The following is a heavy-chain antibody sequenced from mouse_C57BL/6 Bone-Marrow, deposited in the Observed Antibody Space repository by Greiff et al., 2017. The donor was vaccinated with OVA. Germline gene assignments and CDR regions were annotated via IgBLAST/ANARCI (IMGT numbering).Heavy chain of an antibody. CDR1: GYTFTSYW. Sequence: QVQLQQPGAELVMPGASVKLSCKASGYTFTSYWMHWVKQRPGQGLEWIGEIDPSGSYTNYNQKFKGKSTLTVDKSSSTAYMQLSSLTSEESAVYYGARCDYGSPFYYDYWGQGTTLTVSS. J-gene: IGHJ2*01. V-gene: IGHV1-69*01. CDR3: ARCDYGSPFYYDY. CDR2: IDPSGSYT. D-gene: IGHD1-1*01.